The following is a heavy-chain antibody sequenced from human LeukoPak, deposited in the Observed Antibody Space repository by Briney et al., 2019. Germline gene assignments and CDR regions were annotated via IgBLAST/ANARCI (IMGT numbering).Heavy chain of an antibody. Sequence: SETLSLTCAVYGGSFSGYYWSWIRQPPGKGLEWIGYIYYSGSTNYNPSLKSRVTISVDTSKNQFSLKLSSVTAADTAVYYCARGQAEYYDFWSGYYTWFDPWGQGTLVTVSS. CDR3: ARGQAEYYDFWSGYYTWFDP. J-gene: IGHJ5*02. CDR1: GGSFSGYY. CDR2: IYYSGST. V-gene: IGHV4-59*01. D-gene: IGHD3-3*01.